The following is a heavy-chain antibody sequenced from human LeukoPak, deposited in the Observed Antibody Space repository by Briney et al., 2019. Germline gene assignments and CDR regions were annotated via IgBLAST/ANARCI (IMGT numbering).Heavy chain of an antibody. Sequence: PGGSLRLSCAASGFTFSSYGMSWVRQAPGKGLEWVSGISGSTYYADSVKGRFTISRDNSKNTLYLQMNSLRAEDTAIYYCAKSGTYDYVWGSPHFDFWGQGTLVTVSS. CDR2: ISGST. CDR3: AKSGTYDYVWGSPHFDF. V-gene: IGHV3-23*01. D-gene: IGHD3-16*01. J-gene: IGHJ4*02. CDR1: GFTFSSYG.